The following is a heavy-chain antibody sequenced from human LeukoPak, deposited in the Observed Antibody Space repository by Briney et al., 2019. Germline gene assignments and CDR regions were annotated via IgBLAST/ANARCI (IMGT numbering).Heavy chain of an antibody. Sequence: PGRSLRLSCAASGFTFSSYGMHWVRQAPGKGLEWVAVIWYDGSNAYYADSVKGRFTISRDNSKNTVYLQMNSLRAEDTAVYYCASYSSSSIAEYWGREPWSPSPQ. D-gene: IGHD6-6*01. CDR3: ASYSSSSIAEY. V-gene: IGHV3-33*01. J-gene: IGHJ4*02. CDR2: IWYDGSNA. CDR1: GFTFSSYG.